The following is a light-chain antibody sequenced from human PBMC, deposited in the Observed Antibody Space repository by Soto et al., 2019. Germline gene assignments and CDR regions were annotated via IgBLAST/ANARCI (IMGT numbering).Light chain of an antibody. V-gene: IGKV1-5*03. J-gene: IGKJ3*01. CDR3: QQYNIDLGIT. Sequence: DIQMTQSPSTLSASVGDRVTITCRTSQRISYFLAWYQQKPGTAPKLLIYKASNLESGVPSRFSGSGSGTEFTLTISSLQPDDSATYYCQQYNIDLGITFGSGTKVDI. CDR1: QRISYF. CDR2: KAS.